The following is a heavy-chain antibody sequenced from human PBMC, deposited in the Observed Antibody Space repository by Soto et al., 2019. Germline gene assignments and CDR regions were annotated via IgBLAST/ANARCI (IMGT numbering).Heavy chain of an antibody. Sequence: GGSLRLSCAASGFTFSSYAMCWVRQAPGKGLEWVSAISGSGGSTYYADSVKVRFTISRDNSKNTLYLQMNSLRAEDTAVYYCVNDPSLGANGDDAFDIWDQETTVTVSS. D-gene: IGHD1-26*01. CDR3: VNDPSLGANGDDAFDI. V-gene: IGHV3-23*01. CDR2: ISGSGGST. J-gene: IGHJ3*02. CDR1: GFTFSSYA.